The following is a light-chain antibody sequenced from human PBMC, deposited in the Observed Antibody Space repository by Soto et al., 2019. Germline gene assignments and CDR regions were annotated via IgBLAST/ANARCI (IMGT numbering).Light chain of an antibody. Sequence: TQMTQSPSTLSASVGDSVSITCRASRDIGTWLAWFQQKPGRAPNLLIYRASTLERGVPSRFSGSGSGTEFTLTISSLQPDDFATYYFHRHETYPLAFGGGTKVDI. CDR3: HRHETYPLA. V-gene: IGKV1-5*03. CDR1: RDIGTW. CDR2: RAS. J-gene: IGKJ4*01.